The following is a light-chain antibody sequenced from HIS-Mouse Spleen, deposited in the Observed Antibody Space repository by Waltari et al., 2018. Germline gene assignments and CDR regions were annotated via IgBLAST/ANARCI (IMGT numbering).Light chain of an antibody. J-gene: IGKJ3*01. CDR3: MQALQTPFT. CDR2: LGS. V-gene: IGKV2-28*01. CDR1: QSLLHSNGYNY. Sequence: DIVMTQSPLSLPVTPGEPASISCRSSQSLLHSNGYNYLDWYLQKPGQSPQLLIYLGSNRASGVPARFSGCGSGTDFTLKISRVEAEDVGVYYCMQALQTPFTFGPGTKVDIK.